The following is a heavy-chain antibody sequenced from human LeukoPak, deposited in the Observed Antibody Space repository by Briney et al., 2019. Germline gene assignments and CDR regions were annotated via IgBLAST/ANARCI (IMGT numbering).Heavy chain of an antibody. CDR1: GDTFTGYY. CDR2: INPNSGGT. D-gene: IGHD6-19*01. Sequence: ASFKVSCKASGDTFTGYYMHWGRQAPVQGLEWMAWINPNSGGTNYAQKFQDRVTMTRDTSISTAYMELSRLRSDDTAVYYCARVTVAVAGTSYYYYVDVWGKGTTVTVSS. CDR3: ARVTVAVAGTSYYYYVDV. V-gene: IGHV1-2*02. J-gene: IGHJ6*03.